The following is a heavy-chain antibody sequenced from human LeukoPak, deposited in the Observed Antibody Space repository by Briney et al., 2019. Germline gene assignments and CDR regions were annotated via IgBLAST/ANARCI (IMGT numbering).Heavy chain of an antibody. V-gene: IGHV3-74*01. CDR1: GFTFSSYW. D-gene: IGHD5-12*01. J-gene: IGHJ4*02. CDR3: ARDRIGASYDYGKEDY. Sequence: GGSLRLSCAASGFTFSSYWMHWVRQAPGKGLVWVSRINSDGSSTSYADSAKGRFTISRDNAKNTLYLQMNSLRAEDTAVYYCARDRIGASYDYGKEDYWGQGTLVTVSS. CDR2: INSDGSST.